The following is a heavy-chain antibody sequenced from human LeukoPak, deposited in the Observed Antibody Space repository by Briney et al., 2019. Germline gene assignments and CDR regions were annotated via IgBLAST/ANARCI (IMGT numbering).Heavy chain of an antibody. CDR1: GGSISSYY. J-gene: IGHJ4*02. CDR2: IYTSGST. V-gene: IGHV4-4*09. Sequence: PSETLSLTCTVSGGSISSYYWSWIRQPPGKGLEWIGYIYTSGSTNYNPSLKSRVTISVDTSKNQFSLRLSSVTAADTAVYYCARHSRSGSYYKTWGQGTLVTVSS. CDR3: ARHSRSGSYYKT. D-gene: IGHD3-10*01.